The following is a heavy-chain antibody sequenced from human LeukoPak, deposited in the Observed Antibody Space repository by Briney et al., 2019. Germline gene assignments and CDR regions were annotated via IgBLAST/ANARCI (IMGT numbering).Heavy chain of an antibody. CDR2: INPNSGGT. J-gene: IGHJ4*02. CDR3: ARGYCSSTSCRYRDDY. V-gene: IGHV1-2*06. CDR1: GYTFTGYY. D-gene: IGHD2-2*01. Sequence: GASVNVSCKASGYTFTGYYMHWVRQAPGQGLEWMGRINPNSGGTNYAQKFQGRVTMTRDTSISTAYMELSRLRSDDTAVYYCARGYCSSTSCRYRDDYWGQGTLVTVSS.